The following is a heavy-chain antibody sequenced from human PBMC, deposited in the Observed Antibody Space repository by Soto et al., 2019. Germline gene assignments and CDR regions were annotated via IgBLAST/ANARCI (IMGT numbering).Heavy chain of an antibody. D-gene: IGHD6-13*01. Sequence: GASVKVSCKASGGTFSSYAISWVRQAPGQGLEWMGGIIPIFGTANYAQKLQGRVTITADKSTSTAYMELSSLRSEDTAVYYCARTTESLVLAYWFDTWGQGTLVTVSS. CDR1: GGTFSSYA. CDR2: IIPIFGTA. CDR3: ARTTESLVLAYWFDT. J-gene: IGHJ5*02. V-gene: IGHV1-69*06.